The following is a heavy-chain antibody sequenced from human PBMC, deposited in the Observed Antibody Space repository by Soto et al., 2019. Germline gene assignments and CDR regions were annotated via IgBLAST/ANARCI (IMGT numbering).Heavy chain of an antibody. D-gene: IGHD1-20*01. CDR3: ARNNGMAGSFDP. CDR1: GFTFSRYS. J-gene: IGHJ5*02. CDR2: ITSSSSTI. Sequence: GGSLRLSCAASGFTFSRYSMNWVRQAPGKGLEWISYITSSSSTIYYADSVKGRFTISRDNPKNSLYLQMNSLRDEDTAMYYCARNNGMAGSFDPWGQGTLVTVSS. V-gene: IGHV3-48*02.